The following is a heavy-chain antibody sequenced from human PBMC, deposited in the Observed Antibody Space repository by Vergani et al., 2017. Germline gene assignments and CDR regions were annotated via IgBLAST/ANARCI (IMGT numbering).Heavy chain of an antibody. V-gene: IGHV3-11*05. CDR3: ARATEPLGENYGYIDY. CDR2: ISSSSSYT. J-gene: IGHJ4*02. CDR1: GFTFSDYY. Sequence: QVQLVESGGGLVKPGGSLRLSCAASGFTFSDYYMSWIRQAPGKGLEWVSYISSSSSYTNYADSVKGRFTISRDNAKNSLYLQMNSLRAEDTAVYYCARATEPLGENYGYIDYWGQGTLVTVSS. D-gene: IGHD3-10*01.